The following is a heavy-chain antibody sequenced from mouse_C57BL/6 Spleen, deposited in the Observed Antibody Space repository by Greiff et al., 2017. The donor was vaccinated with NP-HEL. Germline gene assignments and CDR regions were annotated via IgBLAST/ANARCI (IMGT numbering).Heavy chain of an antibody. CDR1: GYTFTDYY. V-gene: IGHV1-76*01. CDR2: IYPGSGNT. J-gene: IGHJ2*01. D-gene: IGHD3-1*01. CDR3: ARQGLPPYYFDY. Sequence: VQLQQSGAELVRPGASVKLSCKASGYTFTDYYINWVKQRPGQGLEWIARIYPGSGNTYYNEKFKGKATLTAEKSSSTAYMQLSSLTSEDSAVYFCARQGLPPYYFDYLGQGTTLPVSS.